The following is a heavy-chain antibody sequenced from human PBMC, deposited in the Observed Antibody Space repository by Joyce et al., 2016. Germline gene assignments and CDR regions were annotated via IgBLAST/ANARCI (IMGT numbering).Heavy chain of an antibody. J-gene: IGHJ5*02. V-gene: IGHV3-48*04. D-gene: IGHD3-9*01. CDR1: GFPFSDYS. CDR2: ISSSSTTI. Sequence: EKQLVESGGGLVQPGGSLRLSCAASGFPFSDYSMNWVRQAPGKGLELISYISSSSTTIFYAASVKGRFTISRDNAKSSVYLQMNSLRGDDSAVYYCAREGGQTYGDILIHNWFDPWGQGTLVTVSS. CDR3: AREGGQTYGDILIHNWFDP.